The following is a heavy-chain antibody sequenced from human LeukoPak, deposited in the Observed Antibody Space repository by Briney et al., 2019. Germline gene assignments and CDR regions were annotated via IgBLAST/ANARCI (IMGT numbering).Heavy chain of an antibody. CDR1: GGTFSSYA. CDR3: ARDSGATAYYYYGMDV. CDR2: IIPILGIA. V-gene: IGHV1-69*04. D-gene: IGHD1-26*01. Sequence: SVKVSCKASGGTFSSYAISWVRPAPGQGLGWMGRIIPILGIANYAQRFQGRVTITADKSTSTAYMELSSLRSEDTAVYYCARDSGATAYYYYGMDVWGQGTTVTVSS. J-gene: IGHJ6*02.